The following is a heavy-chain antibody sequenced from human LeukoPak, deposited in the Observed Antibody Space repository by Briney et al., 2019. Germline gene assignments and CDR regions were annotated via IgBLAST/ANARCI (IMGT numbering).Heavy chain of an antibody. CDR1: GYTFSSYG. J-gene: IGHJ6*03. Sequence: ASVRVSCKASGYTFSSYGISWVRQAPGQGLEWMGWISAYNGNTNYAQKLQGRVTMTTDTSTSTAYMELRSLRSDDTAVYYCARDYSSSWYGYYYYYMDVWGKGTTVTVSS. CDR2: ISAYNGNT. V-gene: IGHV1-18*01. CDR3: ARDYSSSWYGYYYYYMDV. D-gene: IGHD6-13*01.